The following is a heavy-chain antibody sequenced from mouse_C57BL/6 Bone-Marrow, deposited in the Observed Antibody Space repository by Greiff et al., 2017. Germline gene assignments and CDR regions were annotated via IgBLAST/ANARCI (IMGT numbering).Heavy chain of an antibody. J-gene: IGHJ3*01. CDR1: GFTFTDYY. V-gene: IGHV7-3*01. D-gene: IGHD2-2*01. CDR2: IRNKANGYTT. CDR3: ASPPWLGYDVAWFAY. Sequence: EVKLVESGGGLVQPGGSLSLSCAASGFTFTDYYMSWVRQPPGKALEWLGFIRNKANGYTTEYSASVKGRFTISRDNSQSILYLQMNALRAEDSATYYCASPPWLGYDVAWFAYWGQGTLVTVSA.